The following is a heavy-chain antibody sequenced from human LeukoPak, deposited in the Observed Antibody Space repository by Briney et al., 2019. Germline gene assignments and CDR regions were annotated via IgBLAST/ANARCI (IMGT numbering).Heavy chain of an antibody. CDR1: GFTFSSYS. D-gene: IGHD3-10*01. CDR3: AREGWFVELASFDY. Sequence: GGSLRLSCAASGFTFSSYSMNWVRQAPGKGLEWVSSISSSSSCIYYADSVKGRFTTSRDNAKNSLYLQMNSLRAEDTAVYYCAREGWFVELASFDYWGQGTLVTVSS. J-gene: IGHJ4*02. CDR2: ISSSSSCI. V-gene: IGHV3-21*01.